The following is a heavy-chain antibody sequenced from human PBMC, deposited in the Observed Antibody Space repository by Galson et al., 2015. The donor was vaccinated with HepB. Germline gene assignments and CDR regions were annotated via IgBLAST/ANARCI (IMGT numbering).Heavy chain of an antibody. J-gene: IGHJ4*02. D-gene: IGHD3-22*01. CDR3: ARDLYDSSGYSLGGDY. CDR2: IIPILGIA. Sequence: SVKVSCKASGGTFNSYAISWVRQAPGQGLEWMGRIIPILGIANYAQKFQGRVTITADKSTSTAYMELSSLRSEDTAVYYCARDLYDSSGYSLGGDYWGQGTLVTVSS. CDR1: GGTFNSYA. V-gene: IGHV1-69*04.